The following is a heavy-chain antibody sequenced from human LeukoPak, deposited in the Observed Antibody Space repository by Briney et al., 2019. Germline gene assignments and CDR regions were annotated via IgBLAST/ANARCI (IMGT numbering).Heavy chain of an antibody. D-gene: IGHD2-15*01. CDR2: ISYSGNT. V-gene: IGHV4-59*08. CDR1: GGSMSTYY. CDR3: ARQYCSDASCYDDAFDI. Sequence: SETLSLTCTGSGGSMSTYYWSWLRQPPGKGLEWIGYISYSGNTNYNPSLKSRVTISLDTSKNQFSLILSFVTAAGTAVYYCARQYCSDASCYDDAFDIWGQGTMVTVSS. J-gene: IGHJ3*02.